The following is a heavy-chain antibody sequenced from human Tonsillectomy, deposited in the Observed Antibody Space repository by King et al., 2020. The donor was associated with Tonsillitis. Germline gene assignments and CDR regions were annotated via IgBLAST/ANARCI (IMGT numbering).Heavy chain of an antibody. V-gene: IGHV3-30-3*01. D-gene: IGHD3-10*01. CDR1: GFTFRNYA. J-gene: IGHJ6*02. CDR2: ISFDGSNE. Sequence: VQLVESGGGVVQPGRSLRLSCAASGFTFRNYAMHWVRQAPGKGLEWVAFISFDGSNEYYADSVKGRFTITRDNSKNTMYVQMNSLRVEDTAVYYCARRGGSLDYYHDGMDVWGQGTTVTVSS. CDR3: ARRGGSLDYYHDGMDV.